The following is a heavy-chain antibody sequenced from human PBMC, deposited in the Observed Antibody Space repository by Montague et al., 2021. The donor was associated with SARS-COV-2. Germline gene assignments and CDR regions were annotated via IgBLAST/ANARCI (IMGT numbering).Heavy chain of an antibody. V-gene: IGHV2-70*11. J-gene: IGHJ4*02. CDR3: ARYTDGYNYPSRASFSY. D-gene: IGHD5-24*01. CDR1: GFSLSTSGMC. CDR2: IDWDDDK. Sequence: PALVKPTQTLTLTCTFSGFSLSTSGMCVSWIRQPPGKALEWLARIDWDDDKYYSTSLKTRLTISKDTSKNQVVLTMTNMDPVDTATYYCARYTDGYNYPSRASFSYWGKGTLVTVAS.